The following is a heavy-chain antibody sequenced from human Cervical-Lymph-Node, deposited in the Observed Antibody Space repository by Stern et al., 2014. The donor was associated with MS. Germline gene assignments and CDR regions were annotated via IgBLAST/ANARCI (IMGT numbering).Heavy chain of an antibody. V-gene: IGHV1-69*01. CDR1: GGTFSNYA. J-gene: IGHJ6*02. CDR2: IVPLFGKP. D-gene: IGHD4-17*01. CDR3: ASPLTATSVPFGYYGMDV. Sequence: VQLVQSGAEVKKPGSSVEVSCKASGGTFSNYATSWVRQAPGQGLEWMGGIVPLFGKPNYAQKVQGKVTITADESTSTAYMDLSSLRSEDTAVYYCASPLTATSVPFGYYGMDVWGQGTTVTVS.